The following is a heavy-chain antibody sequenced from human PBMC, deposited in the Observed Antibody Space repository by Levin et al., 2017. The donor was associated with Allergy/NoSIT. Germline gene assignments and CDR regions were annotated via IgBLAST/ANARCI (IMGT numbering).Heavy chain of an antibody. CDR2: IYYGGSA. Sequence: SETLSLTCTLSGGSISRGSYYWGWIRQPPGKGLEWIGNIYYGGSAYYNPSLKSRVTISVDTSKSQFSLKLSSVTAADTAVYYCARGFTMTVGSGNWFDPWGQGTLVTVSS. CDR3: ARGFTMTVGSGNWFDP. D-gene: IGHD3-22*01. CDR1: GGSISRGSYY. J-gene: IGHJ5*02. V-gene: IGHV4-39*07.